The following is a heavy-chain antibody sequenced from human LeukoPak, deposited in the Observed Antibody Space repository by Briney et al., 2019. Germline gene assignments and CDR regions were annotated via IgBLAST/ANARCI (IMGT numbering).Heavy chain of an antibody. D-gene: IGHD3-16*01. CDR3: VGHSDY. CDR2: ISSSGSTR. Sequence: PGGSVTLSCAASRFTFNDYYMSWIRQAPGKGLEWVSYISSSGSTRYYADSVKGRFTISRDDSKNTLYLQMNSLRAEDTAVYDCVGHSDYWGQGTLVTVSS. V-gene: IGHV3-11*04. CDR1: RFTFNDYY. J-gene: IGHJ4*02.